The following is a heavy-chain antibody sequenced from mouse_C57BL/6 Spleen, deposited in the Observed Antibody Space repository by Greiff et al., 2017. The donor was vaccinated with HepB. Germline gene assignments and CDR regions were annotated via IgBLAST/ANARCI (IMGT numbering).Heavy chain of an antibody. CDR1: GYTFTDYN. Sequence: EVQLQESGPELVKPGASVKISCKASGYTFTDYNMDWVKQSHGKSLEWIGDINPNNGGTTYNQKFKGKATLTVDKSSSTAYMELRSLTSADTAVYYCARKGTGSLDYWGQGTTLTVSS. D-gene: IGHD4-1*01. CDR3: ARKGTGSLDY. V-gene: IGHV1-18*01. J-gene: IGHJ2*01. CDR2: INPNNGGT.